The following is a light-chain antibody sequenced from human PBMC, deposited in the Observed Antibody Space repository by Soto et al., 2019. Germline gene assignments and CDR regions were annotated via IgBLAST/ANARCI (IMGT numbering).Light chain of an antibody. CDR1: QSISSW. CDR3: QQYNSYSRT. Sequence: DIKMTQSPSTLPASVGDRVTITCRASQSISSWLAWYQQKPGKAPKLLIYDASSLESGVPSRFSGSGSGTEFTLTISSLQPDDFATYYCQQYNSYSRTFGQGTKVDIK. V-gene: IGKV1-5*01. CDR2: DAS. J-gene: IGKJ1*01.